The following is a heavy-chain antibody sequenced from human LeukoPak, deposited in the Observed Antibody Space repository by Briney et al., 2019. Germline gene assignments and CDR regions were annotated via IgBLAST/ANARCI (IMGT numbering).Heavy chain of an antibody. CDR1: GYTFTSYY. CDR2: INPSGGST. V-gene: IGHV1-46*01. Sequence: ASVKVSYKASGYTFTSYYMHWVRQAPGQGLEWMGIINPSGGSTSYAQKFQGRVTMTRDTSTSTVYMELSSLRSEDTAVYYCARNYYDSSGYGTFGAFDIWGQGTMVTVSS. CDR3: ARNYYDSSGYGTFGAFDI. D-gene: IGHD3-22*01. J-gene: IGHJ3*02.